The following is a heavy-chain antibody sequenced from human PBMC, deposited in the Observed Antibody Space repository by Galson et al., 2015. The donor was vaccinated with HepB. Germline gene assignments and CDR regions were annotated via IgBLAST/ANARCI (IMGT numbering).Heavy chain of an antibody. V-gene: IGHV3-30*04. Sequence: SLRLSCAASGFTFNSYAMHWVRQAPGKGLQWVAVITYDGTNKFYARSVKGRFTISRDNSGNTLFLPMNSLRPEDTALYYCVKGGGYSAIRGRGGFDSWGQGALVTVSS. J-gene: IGHJ4*02. CDR2: ITYDGTNK. CDR1: GFTFNSYA. D-gene: IGHD5-12*01. CDR3: VKGGGYSAIRGRGGFDS.